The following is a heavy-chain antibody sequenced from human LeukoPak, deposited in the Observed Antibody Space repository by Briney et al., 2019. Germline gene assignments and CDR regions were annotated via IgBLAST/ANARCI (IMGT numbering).Heavy chain of an antibody. CDR1: GFTFSSNP. J-gene: IGHJ4*02. CDR2: ISGSGANT. V-gene: IGHV3-23*01. D-gene: IGHD5-12*01. CDR3: ATTKPARRYFDY. Sequence: GGSLRLSCAGSGFTFSSNPLSWVRQAPGKGLEWFSAISGSGANTYYGDSVRGRFTISRDNSKNTLYLQMNTLRADDTAVYYCATTKPARRYFDYWGQGILVTVSS.